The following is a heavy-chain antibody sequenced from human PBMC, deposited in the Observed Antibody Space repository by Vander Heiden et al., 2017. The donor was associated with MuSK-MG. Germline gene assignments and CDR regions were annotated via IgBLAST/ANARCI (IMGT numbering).Heavy chain of an antibody. D-gene: IGHD6-19*01. CDR1: GGSISSSRYY. V-gene: IGHV4-39*01. Sequence: QLQLQGSGPGLVKPSETLSLTCTVSGGSISSSRYYWGWIRQPPGKGLEWIGSIYYSGSTYYNPSLKSRVTISVDTSKNQFSLKLSSVTAADTAVYYCARRGAVAVINWFDPWGQGTLVTVSS. CDR2: IYYSGST. CDR3: ARRGAVAVINWFDP. J-gene: IGHJ5*02.